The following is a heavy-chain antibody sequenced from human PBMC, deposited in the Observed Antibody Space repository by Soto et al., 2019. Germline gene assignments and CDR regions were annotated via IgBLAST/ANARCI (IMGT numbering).Heavy chain of an antibody. J-gene: IGHJ4*02. CDR3: AKEAVASEQVPIPGDS. D-gene: IGHD2-15*01. Sequence: GGSLRLSCTASGLTFRNYAMTWVRQAPGRGLEWVSGISGSGSMKYYADSVKGRFTISRDNSKNMLFLQMDSLRDEDTAMYHCAKEAVASEQVPIPGDSWGQGTLVTV. CDR1: GLTFRNYA. V-gene: IGHV3-23*01. CDR2: ISGSGSMK.